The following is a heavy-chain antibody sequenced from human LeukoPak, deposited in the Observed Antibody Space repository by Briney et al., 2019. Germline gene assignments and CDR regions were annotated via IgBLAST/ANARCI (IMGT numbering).Heavy chain of an antibody. Sequence: SETLSLTCTVSGGSISSYYWSWIRQPPGKGLEWIGYIYYSGSTNYNPSLKSRVTISVDTSKNQFSLKLSSVTAADTAVYYCARLPGLSAFDIWGQGTMVTVSS. CDR2: IYYSGST. CDR1: GGSISSYY. V-gene: IGHV4-59*08. J-gene: IGHJ3*02. CDR3: ARLPGLSAFDI.